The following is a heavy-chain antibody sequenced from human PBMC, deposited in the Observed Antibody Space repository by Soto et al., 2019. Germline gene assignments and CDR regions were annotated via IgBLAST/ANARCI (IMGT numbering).Heavy chain of an antibody. CDR1: GGSISSGDYY. V-gene: IGHV4-30-4*01. CDR2: IYHSGST. Sequence: QVQLQESGPGLVKPSQTLSLTGTVSGGSISSGDYYWSWIRQPPGKGLEWIGYIYHSGSTYYNPSLKSRVTISVDTSKNQFSPKLSSVPAADSAVYYCARERPDGARLDPWGQGTLVTVSS. CDR3: ARERPDGARLDP. D-gene: IGHD6-6*01. J-gene: IGHJ5*02.